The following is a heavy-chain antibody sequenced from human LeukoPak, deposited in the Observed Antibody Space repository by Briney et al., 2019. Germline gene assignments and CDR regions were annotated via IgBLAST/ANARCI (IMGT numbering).Heavy chain of an antibody. V-gene: IGHV3-23*01. CDR1: GLSFSSFA. CDR2: IRGNGET. CDR3: ARASWVSSTDAVR. J-gene: IGHJ4*02. Sequence: HPGGSLRLSCTASGLSFSSFAMSWVRQGPAGGLEWVSSIRGNGETFYGDSVKGRFTLSSDSSRNTVYFQLNNQRVEDTAIDYCARASWVSSTDAVRWGQGTLVTVSS. D-gene: IGHD6-13*01.